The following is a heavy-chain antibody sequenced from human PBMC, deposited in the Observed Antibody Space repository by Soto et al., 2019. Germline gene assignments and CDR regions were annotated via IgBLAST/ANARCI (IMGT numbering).Heavy chain of an antibody. D-gene: IGHD3-3*01. CDR2: IYWDDDK. Sequence: QITLNESGPPLVNPRQTLTLTCTFSGFSLTTSGVGVGWIRQSPGKAPEWLPLIYWDDDKRYSPSLKSRLTNTKDTSKNQVVLTMADVDPADTATYYCAHRVLRAVFGLVTATAIYFDFWGKGTPVAVSS. V-gene: IGHV2-5*02. CDR3: AHRVLRAVFGLVTATAIYFDF. J-gene: IGHJ4*02. CDR1: GFSLTTSGVG.